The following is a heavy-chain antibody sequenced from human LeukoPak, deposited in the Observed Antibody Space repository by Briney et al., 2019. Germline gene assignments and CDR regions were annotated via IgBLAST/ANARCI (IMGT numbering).Heavy chain of an antibody. Sequence: SETLSLTCTVSGGSISSYYWSWIRQPPWKGLEWIGYIYYSGSTNYNPSLKSRVTISVDTSKNQFSLKLSSVTAADTAVYYCARHNYDSLSIGYYFDYWGQGTLVTVSS. CDR3: ARHNYDSLSIGYYFDY. J-gene: IGHJ4*02. CDR2: IYYSGST. CDR1: GGSISSYY. V-gene: IGHV4-59*08. D-gene: IGHD3-22*01.